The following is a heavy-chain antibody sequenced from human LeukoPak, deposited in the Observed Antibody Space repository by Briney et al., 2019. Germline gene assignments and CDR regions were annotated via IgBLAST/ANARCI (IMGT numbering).Heavy chain of an antibody. CDR1: GFTFSRFW. V-gene: IGHV3-7*05. CDR2: IKHDGSQS. Sequence: GGSLRLSCAASGFTFSRFWMSWARQAPGRGLERVANIKHDGSQSYYVDSAKGRFTISRDNAKHSLYLQMNSLRAEDTAVYYCARDGMGGIKAFDIWGQGTMVTVSS. D-gene: IGHD3-10*01. J-gene: IGHJ3*02. CDR3: ARDGMGGIKAFDI.